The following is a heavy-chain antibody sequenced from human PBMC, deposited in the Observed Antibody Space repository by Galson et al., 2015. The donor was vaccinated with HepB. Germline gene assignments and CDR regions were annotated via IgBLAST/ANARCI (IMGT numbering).Heavy chain of an antibody. CDR1: GFTFSSYG. CDR3: AKDQVSWGLLSVFDY. J-gene: IGHJ4*02. V-gene: IGHV3-30*18. Sequence: SLRLSCAASGFTFSSYGMHWVRQAPGKGLEWVAVISYDGSNKYYADSVKGRFTISRDNSKNTLYLQMNSLRAEDTAVYYCAKDQVSWGLLSVFDYWGQGTLVTVSS. D-gene: IGHD1-26*01. CDR2: ISYDGSNK.